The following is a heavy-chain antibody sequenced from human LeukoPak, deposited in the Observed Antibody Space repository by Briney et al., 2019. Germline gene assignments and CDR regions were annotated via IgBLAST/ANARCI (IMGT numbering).Heavy chain of an antibody. V-gene: IGHV3-23*01. CDR1: GFTFSDYA. CDR3: AGRPTGYSSGYVY. Sequence: GGSLRLSCVVSGFTFSDYAMSWVRQAPEKGLDWVSVISGSAHKIRYADTVKGRFTISRDNSENTVYLQMNNLRAEDTALYYCAGRPTGYSSGYVYWGQGALVTVSS. J-gene: IGHJ4*02. CDR2: ISGSAHKI. D-gene: IGHD5-18*01.